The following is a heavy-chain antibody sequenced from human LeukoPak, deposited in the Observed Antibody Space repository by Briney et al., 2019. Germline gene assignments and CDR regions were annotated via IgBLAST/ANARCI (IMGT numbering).Heavy chain of an antibody. V-gene: IGHV3-7*02. D-gene: IGHD4-11*01. J-gene: IGHJ4*02. CDR1: GFTFSSYW. CDR3: ARHGGAYSFDQ. Sequence: GGSLRLSCAASGFTFSSYWMSWVRQAPGKGLEWVANINRDGSEKYYVDSVKGRFTISRDNAKNSLYLQMNSLRAEDTAVYYCARHGGAYSFDQWGQGTLVTVSS. CDR2: INRDGSEK.